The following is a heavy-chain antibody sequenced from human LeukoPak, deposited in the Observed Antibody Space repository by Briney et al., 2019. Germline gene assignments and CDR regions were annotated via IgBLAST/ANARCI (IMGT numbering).Heavy chain of an antibody. V-gene: IGHV1-8*03. Sequence: ASVKVSCKASGYTFTSYNINWVRQATGQGLEWMGWMNPNSGNTGYVQKFQGRVTITRNTSISTAYMELSSLRSEDTAVYYCARASTRVTIFGVARGAFDIWGQGTMVTVSS. CDR1: GYTFTSYN. CDR3: ARASTRVTIFGVARGAFDI. CDR2: MNPNSGNT. D-gene: IGHD3-3*01. J-gene: IGHJ3*02.